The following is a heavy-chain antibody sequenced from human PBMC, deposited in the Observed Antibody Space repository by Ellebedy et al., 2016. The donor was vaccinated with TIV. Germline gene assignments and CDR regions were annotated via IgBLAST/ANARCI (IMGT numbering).Heavy chain of an antibody. D-gene: IGHD6-19*01. CDR3: ARGCSAWLVLGTRWDWFDP. J-gene: IGHJ5*02. CDR2: INHSGST. CDR1: GGSFSGYY. V-gene: IGHV4-34*01. Sequence: SETLSLTXAVYGGSFSGYYWSWIRQPPGKGLEWIGEINHSGSTNYNPSLKSRVTISVDTSKNQFSLKLSSVTAADTAVYYCARGCSAWLVLGTRWDWFDPWGQGTLVTVSS.